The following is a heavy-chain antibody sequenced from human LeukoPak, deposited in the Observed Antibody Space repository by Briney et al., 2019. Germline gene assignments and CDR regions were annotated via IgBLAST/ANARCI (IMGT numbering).Heavy chain of an antibody. CDR3: ARDRGDGYNYLDY. Sequence: SQTLSLTCTVSGGSISSGGCYWSWIRQHPGKGLEWIGYIYYSGSTYYNPSLKSRVTISVDTSKNQFSLKLSSVTAADTAVYYCARDRGDGYNYLDYWGQGTLVTVSS. CDR1: GGSISSGGCY. J-gene: IGHJ4*02. CDR2: IYYSGST. V-gene: IGHV4-31*03. D-gene: IGHD5-24*01.